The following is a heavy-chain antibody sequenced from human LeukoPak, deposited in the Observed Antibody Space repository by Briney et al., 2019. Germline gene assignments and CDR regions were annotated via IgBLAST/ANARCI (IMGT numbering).Heavy chain of an antibody. J-gene: IGHJ3*02. V-gene: IGHV3-11*05. CDR2: ISSGSSST. Sequence: GGSLRLSCAASGFTFSDYYMSWIRQAPGKGLEWVSYISSGSSSTNYADSVKGRFTISRDNAKNSLYLQMNSLRAEDTAVYYCARGGLPRDSSGPDDAFDIWGQGTMVTVSS. CDR1: GFTFSDYY. D-gene: IGHD3-22*01. CDR3: ARGGLPRDSSGPDDAFDI.